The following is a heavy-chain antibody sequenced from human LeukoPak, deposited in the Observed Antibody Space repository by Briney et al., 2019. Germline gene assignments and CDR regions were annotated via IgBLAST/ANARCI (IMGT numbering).Heavy chain of an antibody. CDR3: HRYGSGSYVHDAFDI. CDR2: INHSGST. J-gene: IGHJ3*02. Sequence: PSETLSLTCAVYGGSFSGYYWSWIRQPPGKGLEWIGEINHSGSTNYNPSLKSRVTISADTSKNQFSLKLSSVTAADTAVYYCHRYGSGSYVHDAFDIWGQGTMVTVSS. D-gene: IGHD3-10*01. V-gene: IGHV4-34*01. CDR1: GGSFSGYY.